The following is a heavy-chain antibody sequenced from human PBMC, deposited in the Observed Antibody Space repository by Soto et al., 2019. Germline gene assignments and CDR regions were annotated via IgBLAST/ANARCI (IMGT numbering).Heavy chain of an antibody. V-gene: IGHV1-2*02. D-gene: IGHD3-9*01. J-gene: IGHJ6*02. CDR1: DYIFTGYQ. CDR3: ARDARGTRGFDEVDI. CDR2: INPNSGDT. Sequence: EVSVTVSCMDSDYIFTGYQIHWVRQAPVRGLEWMGWINPNSGDTEYAQNFQGRVTMTRDTSFNLVYMEMSGLMSDDTAVYYCARDARGTRGFDEVDIWGQGTTVTVSS.